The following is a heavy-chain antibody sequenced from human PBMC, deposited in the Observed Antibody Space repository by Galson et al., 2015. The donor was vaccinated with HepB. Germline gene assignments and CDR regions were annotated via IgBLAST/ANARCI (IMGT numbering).Heavy chain of an antibody. CDR2: ITYDGSNK. Sequence: SLRLSCAASGFTFSSYAMHWVRQAPGKGLEWVAVITYDGSNKYYADSVKGRFTISRDNSKNTLYLQMNSLRAEDTAVYYCARPIVATTHYYYYYGMDVWGQGTTVTVSS. CDR3: ARPIVATTHYYYYYGMDV. J-gene: IGHJ6*02. CDR1: GFTFSSYA. D-gene: IGHD5-12*01. V-gene: IGHV3-30-3*01.